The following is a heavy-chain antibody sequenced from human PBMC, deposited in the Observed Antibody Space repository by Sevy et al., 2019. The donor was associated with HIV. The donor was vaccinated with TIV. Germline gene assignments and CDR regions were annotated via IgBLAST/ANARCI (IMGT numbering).Heavy chain of an antibody. CDR2: IYYSGST. Sequence: SETLSLTCTVSGGSISSSYWSWIRQPPGKGLEWIGYIYYSGSTNYNPSLNSRVTISVDTSKNQLSLNLSSVTAADTAVYYCATGTDYGDYVKWGRRTMVTVSS. CDR3: ATGTDYGDYVK. D-gene: IGHD4-17*01. CDR1: GGSISSSY. V-gene: IGHV4-59*01. J-gene: IGHJ4*02.